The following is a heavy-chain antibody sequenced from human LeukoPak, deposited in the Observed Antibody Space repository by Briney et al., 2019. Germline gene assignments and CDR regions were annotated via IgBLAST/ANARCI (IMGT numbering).Heavy chain of an antibody. J-gene: IGHJ4*02. Sequence: PGGSLRLSCVASGFSFSGYAVSWVRQAPGKGLEWVSVISGSGGDIYYADSVKGRFTISRDNSKSTLYLQLNNLRAEDTALYYCARTVSDYGTEHYFDYWGQGALVTVSS. V-gene: IGHV3-23*01. CDR2: ISGSGGDI. D-gene: IGHD4-17*01. CDR3: ARTVSDYGTEHYFDY. CDR1: GFSFSGYA.